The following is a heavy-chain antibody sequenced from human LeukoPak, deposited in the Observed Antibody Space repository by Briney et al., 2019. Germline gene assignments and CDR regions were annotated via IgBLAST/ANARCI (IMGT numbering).Heavy chain of an antibody. V-gene: IGHV4-59*01. D-gene: IGHD6-19*01. J-gene: IGHJ4*02. CDR3: ASTGSSGWIYY. CDR1: GGSISSYY. CDR2: IYYSGST. Sequence: SETLSLTCTVSGGSISSYYWSWIRQPPGKGLEWIGYIYYSGSTNYNPSLKSRVTISVDTPKNQFSLKLSSVTAADTGVYYCASTGSSGWIYYWGQGTLVTVSS.